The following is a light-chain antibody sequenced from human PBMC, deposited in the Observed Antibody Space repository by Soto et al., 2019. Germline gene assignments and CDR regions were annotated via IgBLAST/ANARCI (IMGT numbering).Light chain of an antibody. J-gene: IGKJ1*01. CDR2: DVS. V-gene: IGKV1-5*01. Sequence: DIQMTQSPSALSASVGDTVTITCRASQTIAASLAWYQHKPGEAPKLLIYDVSSLESGVPSRFSGSGSGTEFSLTIRGLQPDDFPTYYCQQYDYSRTFGQGTKVEIK. CDR3: QQYDYSRT. CDR1: QTIAAS.